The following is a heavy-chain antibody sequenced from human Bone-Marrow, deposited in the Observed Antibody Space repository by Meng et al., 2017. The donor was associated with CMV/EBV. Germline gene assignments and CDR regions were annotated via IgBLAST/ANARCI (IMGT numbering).Heavy chain of an antibody. V-gene: IGHV3-21*01. CDR3: EMSDILTGLEGY. Sequence: GESLKISCAASGFTFSSYSMNWVRQAPGKGLEWVSSISSSSSYIYYADSVKGRFTISRDNAKNSLYLQMSSLRAEDTAVYYCEMSDILTGLEGYWGQGTLVTVSS. D-gene: IGHD3-9*01. CDR2: ISSSSSYI. J-gene: IGHJ4*02. CDR1: GFTFSSYS.